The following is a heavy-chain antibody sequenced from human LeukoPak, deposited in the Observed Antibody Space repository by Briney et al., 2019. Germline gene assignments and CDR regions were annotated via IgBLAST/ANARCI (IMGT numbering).Heavy chain of an antibody. Sequence: PGGSLRLSCAASGFTFSSYAMHWVRQAPGKGLEWVAVIPYDGSNKYYADSVKGRFTISRDNSKSTLYLQMNSLRAEDTAVYYCARDRDTYQLLYYYYYGMDVWGQGTTVTVSS. CDR2: IPYDGSNK. J-gene: IGHJ6*02. CDR1: GFTFSSYA. CDR3: ARDRDTYQLLYYYYYGMDV. V-gene: IGHV3-30-3*01. D-gene: IGHD2-2*01.